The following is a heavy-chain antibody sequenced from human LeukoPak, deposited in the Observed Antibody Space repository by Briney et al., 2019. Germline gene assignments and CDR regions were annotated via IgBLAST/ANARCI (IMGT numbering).Heavy chain of an antibody. CDR2: IYTSGST. Sequence: PSETLSLTCTVPGGSISSGSYYWSCIRQPSGKGLERIGRIYTSGSTNYNPSLKSRVTISVDTSKNQFSLTLSSVPAADTAVYYCASRGHWGQGTLVTVSS. CDR3: ASRGH. J-gene: IGHJ4*02. CDR1: GGSISSGSYY. D-gene: IGHD5-24*01. V-gene: IGHV4-61*02.